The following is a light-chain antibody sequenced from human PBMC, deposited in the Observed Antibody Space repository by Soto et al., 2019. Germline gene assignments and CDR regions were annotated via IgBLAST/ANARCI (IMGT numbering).Light chain of an antibody. CDR2: RAS. Sequence: EVVMTQSPATLSVSPGERATLSCSASQSVSSNLAWYQQKPGQAPRLLIQRASTRETGIPARFSGSGSGTEFTLTISSLQSEDFAVYFCQQYNNWPGTFGQGTQVDIK. CDR3: QQYNNWPGT. V-gene: IGKV3-15*01. J-gene: IGKJ1*01. CDR1: QSVSSN.